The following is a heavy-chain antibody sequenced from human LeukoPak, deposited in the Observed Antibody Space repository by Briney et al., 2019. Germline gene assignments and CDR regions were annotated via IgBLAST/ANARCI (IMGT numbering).Heavy chain of an antibody. D-gene: IGHD3-10*02. CDR3: AELGITMIGGV. J-gene: IGHJ6*04. CDR1: GFTFSNYA. CDR2: ISYDGTNK. V-gene: IGHV3-30*04. Sequence: GGSLRLSCAASGFTFSNYAIHWVRQAPGKGLEWVSVISYDGTNKYYADSVKGRFTISRDNSKNTLYLQMNSLKTEDTALYYCAELGITMIGGVWGKGTTVTISS.